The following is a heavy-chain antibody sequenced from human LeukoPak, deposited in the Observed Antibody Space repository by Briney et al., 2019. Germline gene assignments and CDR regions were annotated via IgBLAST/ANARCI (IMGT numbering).Heavy chain of an antibody. Sequence: ASVKVSCKASGYSFTGYYMHWVRQAPGQGLEWMGWINPNSGGTNYAQKFQGRVTMTRDTSISTAYMELSRLRSDDTAVYYCARASGSGDYSAFDMWGQGTMVTVSS. V-gene: IGHV1-2*02. D-gene: IGHD4-17*01. CDR3: ARASGSGDYSAFDM. CDR2: INPNSGGT. J-gene: IGHJ3*02. CDR1: GYSFTGYY.